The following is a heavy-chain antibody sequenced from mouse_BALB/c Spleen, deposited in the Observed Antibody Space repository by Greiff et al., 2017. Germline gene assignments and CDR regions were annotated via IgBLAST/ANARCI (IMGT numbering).Heavy chain of an antibody. V-gene: IGHV1-81*01. Sequence: QVQLQQSGPELVKPGASVKMSCKASGYTFTDYVISWVKQRTGQGLEWIGEIYPGSGSTYYNEKFKGKATLTADKSSNTAYMQLSSLTSEDSAVYFCARGRTARAKDYAMDSRGEGTSVTVSP. CDR1: GYTFTDYV. D-gene: IGHD3-2*01. CDR3: ARGRTARAKDYAMDS. J-gene: IGHJ4*01. CDR2: IYPGSGST.